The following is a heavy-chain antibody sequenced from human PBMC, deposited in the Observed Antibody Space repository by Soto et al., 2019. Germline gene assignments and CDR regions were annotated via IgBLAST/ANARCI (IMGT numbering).Heavy chain of an antibody. V-gene: IGHV3-23*01. D-gene: IGHD3-3*01. Sequence: GGSLRLSCAASGFTFSSYAMSWVRQAPGKGLEWVSAISGSGGSTYYADSVKGRFTISRDNSKNTLYLQMNSLRAEDRAVYYCAKDPRITIFGVVTNMDVWGQGTTVTVSS. J-gene: IGHJ6*02. CDR3: AKDPRITIFGVVTNMDV. CDR1: GFTFSSYA. CDR2: ISGSGGST.